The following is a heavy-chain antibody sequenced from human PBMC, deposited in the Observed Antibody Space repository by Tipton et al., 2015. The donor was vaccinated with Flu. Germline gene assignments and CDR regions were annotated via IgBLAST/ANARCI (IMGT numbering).Heavy chain of an antibody. CDR1: GFMFSDHA. Sequence: SLRLSCAASGFMFSDHAMNWVRQAPGKGLEWVANIWHDGNNKYYSASVKGRFTISRDNSKNTLYLQIDSLRADDTAVYYCARDWIFGGGGGLDVWGPGTMATVSS. CDR2: IWHDGNNK. CDR3: ARDWIFGGGGGLDV. V-gene: IGHV3-33*01. J-gene: IGHJ3*01. D-gene: IGHD3-3*01.